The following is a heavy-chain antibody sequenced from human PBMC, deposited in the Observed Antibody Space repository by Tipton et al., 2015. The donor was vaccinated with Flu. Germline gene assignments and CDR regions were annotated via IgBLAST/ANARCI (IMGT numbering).Heavy chain of an antibody. CDR2: IYYSGST. CDR3: ARRSRWDGYNSFAFDI. Sequence: GLVKPSETLSLTCTVSGGSISSSSYYWGWIRQPPGKGLEWIGSIYYSGSTYYNPSLKSRVTISVDTSKNQFSLKLSSVTAADTAVYYCARRSRWDGYNSFAFDIWGQGTMVTVSS. D-gene: IGHD5-24*01. J-gene: IGHJ3*02. V-gene: IGHV4-39*07. CDR1: GGSISSSSYY.